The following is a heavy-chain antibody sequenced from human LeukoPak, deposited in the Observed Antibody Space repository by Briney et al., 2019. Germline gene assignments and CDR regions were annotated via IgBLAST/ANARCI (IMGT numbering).Heavy chain of an antibody. V-gene: IGHV1-24*01. CDR3: ATAPGTLRFFDY. J-gene: IGHJ4*02. CDR1: GYTLTELS. D-gene: IGHD5-12*01. CDR2: FDPEDGET. Sequence: ASVKVSCKVSGYTLTELSMHWVRQAPGKGLEWMGGFDPEDGETIYAQKFQGGVTMTEDTSTDIAYMELSSLRSEDTAVYYCATAPGTLRFFDYWGQGTLVTVSS.